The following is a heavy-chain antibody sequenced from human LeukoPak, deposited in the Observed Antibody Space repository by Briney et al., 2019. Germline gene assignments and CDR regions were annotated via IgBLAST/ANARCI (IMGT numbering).Heavy chain of an antibody. Sequence: SETLSLTCTVSGGSISSSSDYGGWIRQPPGKGLEWIGSMYYSGKTYYNPSLQSRVSISVDTSKNQFSLKLSSVTAADTAVYYCVRHVAVAGNWFDPWGQGTLVTVSS. CDR1: GGSISSSSDY. J-gene: IGHJ5*02. CDR3: VRHVAVAGNWFDP. D-gene: IGHD6-19*01. V-gene: IGHV4-39*01. CDR2: MYYSGKT.